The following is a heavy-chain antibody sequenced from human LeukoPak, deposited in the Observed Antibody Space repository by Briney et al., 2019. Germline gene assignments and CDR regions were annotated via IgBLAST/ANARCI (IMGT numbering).Heavy chain of an antibody. CDR1: GFTFSSYA. CDR2: ISGSGGST. CDR3: AKGSGYSYGHSDY. Sequence: GGSLRLSCAASGFTFSSYAMSWVRQAPGKGLEWVSAISGSGGSTYYADSVKGRFAISRDNSKNTLYLQMNSLRAEDTAVYYCAKGSGYSYGHSDYWGQGTLVTVSS. V-gene: IGHV3-23*01. J-gene: IGHJ4*02. D-gene: IGHD5-18*01.